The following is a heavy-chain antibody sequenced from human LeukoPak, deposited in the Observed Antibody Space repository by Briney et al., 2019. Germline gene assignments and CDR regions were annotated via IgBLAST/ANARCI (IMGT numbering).Heavy chain of an antibody. V-gene: IGHV3-7*01. CDR2: IKPDGSEI. Sequence: PGGSLRLSCAASGFTFNTYAMQWVRQAPEKGLEWVAKIKPDGSEIYHVESVQGRFRISRDNAQNSLYLQMNSLRAEDTAVYYCATSRFYLESWGQGTLVTVSS. J-gene: IGHJ4*02. CDR1: GFTFNTYA. CDR3: ATSRFYLES.